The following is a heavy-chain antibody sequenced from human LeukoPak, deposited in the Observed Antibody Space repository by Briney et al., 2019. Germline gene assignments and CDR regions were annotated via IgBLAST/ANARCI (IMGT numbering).Heavy chain of an antibody. CDR3: ARSPNCGGDCS. CDR2: IDSDGTRT. Sequence: GGSLRLSCAASGFAFSTYWMHWVRQAPGKGLVWVSRIDSDGTRTTYADSVKGRFTISRDNAKNTLYLQMNSLRVEDTAVYYCARSPNCGGDCSWGQGTLVTVSS. J-gene: IGHJ5*02. D-gene: IGHD2-21*02. CDR1: GFAFSTYW. V-gene: IGHV3-74*01.